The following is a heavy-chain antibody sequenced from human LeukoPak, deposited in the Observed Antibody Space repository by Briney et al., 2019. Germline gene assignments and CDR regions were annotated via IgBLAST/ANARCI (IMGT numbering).Heavy chain of an antibody. Sequence: SSETLSLTCAVYGGSFSGYYWSWIRQPPGKGLEWIGEINYSGSTNYNPSLKSRVTISVDTSKNQFSLKLTSVTAADTAVYYCAREFGGIDYWGQGTLVTVSS. CDR1: GGSFSGYY. D-gene: IGHD3-16*01. J-gene: IGHJ4*02. CDR3: AREFGGIDY. V-gene: IGHV4-34*01. CDR2: INYSGST.